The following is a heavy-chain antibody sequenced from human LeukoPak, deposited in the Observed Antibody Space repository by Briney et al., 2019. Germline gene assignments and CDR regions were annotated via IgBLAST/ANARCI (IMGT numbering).Heavy chain of an antibody. CDR1: GFTFSSYA. Sequence: GGSLRLSCAASGFTFSSYAMSWVRQAPGKGLEWVSAISGSGGSTYYADSVKGRFTISRDNSKNTLYLQMNSLRAEDTAVYYCSKPPTNYGDYRYYFDYWGQGTLVTVSS. V-gene: IGHV3-23*01. J-gene: IGHJ4*02. CDR2: ISGSGGST. CDR3: SKPPTNYGDYRYYFDY. D-gene: IGHD4-17*01.